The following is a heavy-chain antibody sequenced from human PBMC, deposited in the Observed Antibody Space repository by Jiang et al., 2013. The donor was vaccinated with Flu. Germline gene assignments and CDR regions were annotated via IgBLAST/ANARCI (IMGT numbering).Heavy chain of an antibody. CDR2: VIPMSNLV. D-gene: IGHD2-2*01. CDR1: GGTFSHYA. J-gene: IGHJ3*02. CDR3: ARDGYCSSFDCQLEI. Sequence: GAEVKKPGSSVKISCKASGGTFSHYAMNWVRQAPGQGLEWLGRVIPMSNLVDYAPNFKGRLDIVADMATNTAYMELTTLRSEDTADYFCARDGYCSSFDCQLEIWGQGTTVIVS. V-gene: IGHV1-69*04.